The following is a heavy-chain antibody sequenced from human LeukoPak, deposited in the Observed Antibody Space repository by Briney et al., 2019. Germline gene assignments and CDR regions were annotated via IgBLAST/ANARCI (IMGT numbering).Heavy chain of an antibody. V-gene: IGHV4-30-4*01. Sequence: SETLSLTCTVSGGSISSGAYYWTWIRQPPGKGLEWIGYIFYSGNTYYNPSLKSRVTISVDTSKNQFYLKLSSVTAADTAVYYCARAMYSYGFYFDYWGQGSLVTVSS. D-gene: IGHD5-18*01. CDR1: GGSISSGAYY. J-gene: IGHJ4*02. CDR2: IFYSGNT. CDR3: ARAMYSYGFYFDY.